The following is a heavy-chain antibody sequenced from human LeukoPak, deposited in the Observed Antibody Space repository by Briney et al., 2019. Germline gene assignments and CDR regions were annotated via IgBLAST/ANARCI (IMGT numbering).Heavy chain of an antibody. D-gene: IGHD3-22*01. Sequence: KPSETLSLTCAVSGGSISSHNWWSWVRQPPGKGLEWIGEVYHSGSTNYNPSLKSRVTISVDKSKSQFSLQLSSVTAADTAVYYCARRGGDSSGNFDYWGQGTLVTVSS. CDR3: ARRGGDSSGNFDY. CDR1: GGSISSHNW. V-gene: IGHV4-4*02. J-gene: IGHJ4*02. CDR2: VYHSGST.